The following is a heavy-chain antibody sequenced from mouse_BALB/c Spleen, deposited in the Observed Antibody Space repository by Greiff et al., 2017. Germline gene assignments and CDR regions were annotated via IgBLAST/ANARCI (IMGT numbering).Heavy chain of an antibody. CDR2: IYPGNVNT. J-gene: IGHJ4*01. D-gene: IGHD2-10*02. CDR3: ARILGTYYAMDY. CDR1: GYTFTSYY. V-gene: IGHV1S56*01. Sequence: QVQLQQSGPELVKPGASVRISCKASGYTFTSYYIHWVKQRPGQGLEWIGWIYPGNVNTKYNEKFKGKATLTADKSSSTAYMQLSSLTSEDSAVYFCARILGTYYAMDYWGQGTSVTVSS.